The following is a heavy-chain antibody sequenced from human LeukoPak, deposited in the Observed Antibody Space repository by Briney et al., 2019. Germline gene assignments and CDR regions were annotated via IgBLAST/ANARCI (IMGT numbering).Heavy chain of an antibody. CDR2: ISAYNGNT. J-gene: IGHJ5*02. D-gene: IGHD2-2*01. Sequence: ASVKVSCKASGYTFTSYGISWVRQAPGQGLEWMGWISAYNGNTNYAQKLQGRVTMTTDTSTSTAYMELRSLRSDDTAVYYCARGRGFYCSSTSCYSDFSFDPWGQGTLVTVSS. V-gene: IGHV1-18*01. CDR1: GYTFTSYG. CDR3: ARGRGFYCSSTSCYSDFSFDP.